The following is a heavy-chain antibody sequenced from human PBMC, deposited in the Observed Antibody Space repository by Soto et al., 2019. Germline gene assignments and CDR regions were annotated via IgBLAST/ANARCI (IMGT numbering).Heavy chain of an antibody. CDR3: ARVASKSSYYATAV. J-gene: IGHJ6*02. CDR1: GDSISGFY. V-gene: IGHV4-59*01. D-gene: IGHD4-4*01. CDR2: ICSGGTT. Sequence: SDTLTLTCAVCGDSISGFYWSWFRQPPGQGLEWIGYICSGGTTKYNPSLKSRVTMSVDTSKTQFSLKLTSVTAADTAVYYCARVASKSSYYATAVRGQGPMVT.